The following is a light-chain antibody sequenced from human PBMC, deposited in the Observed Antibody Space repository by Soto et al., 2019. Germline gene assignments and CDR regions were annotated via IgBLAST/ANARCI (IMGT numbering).Light chain of an antibody. CDR1: QSVSSY. Sequence: EIVLTQSPATLSLSPGERATLSCRASQSVSSYLAWYQQKPGQAPRLLIYDASKRATGIPARFTGSGSGTDFTLTISSLEPEDVAVYYCQRRSNWPVTFGQGTRVEI. CDR2: DAS. CDR3: QRRSNWPVT. J-gene: IGKJ1*01. V-gene: IGKV3-11*01.